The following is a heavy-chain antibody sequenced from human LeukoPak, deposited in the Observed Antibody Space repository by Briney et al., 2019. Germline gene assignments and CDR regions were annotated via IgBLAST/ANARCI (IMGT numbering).Heavy chain of an antibody. V-gene: IGHV4-39*07. CDR2: IYYSGST. CDR1: GGSISSSSYY. D-gene: IGHD1-26*01. Sequence: ASETLSLTCTVSGGSISSSSYYWGWIRQPPGKGLEWIGSIYYSGSTYYNPSLKSRVTISVDTSKNQFSLKLSSVTAADTAVYYCARVLREGFVWAFDIWGQGTMVTVSS. CDR3: ARVLREGFVWAFDI. J-gene: IGHJ3*02.